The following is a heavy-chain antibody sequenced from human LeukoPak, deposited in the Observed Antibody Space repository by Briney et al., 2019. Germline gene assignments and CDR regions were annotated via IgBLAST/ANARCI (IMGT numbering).Heavy chain of an antibody. D-gene: IGHD6-19*01. Sequence: GASVKVSCKASGGTFSSYAISWVRQAPGHGLEWMGGIIPIFGTANYAQKFQGRVTITADESTSTAYMELSSLRSEDTAVYYCARGGDRAVAGRLDYWGQGTLVTVSS. CDR1: GGTFSSYA. V-gene: IGHV1-69*13. CDR2: IIPIFGTA. CDR3: ARGGDRAVAGRLDY. J-gene: IGHJ4*02.